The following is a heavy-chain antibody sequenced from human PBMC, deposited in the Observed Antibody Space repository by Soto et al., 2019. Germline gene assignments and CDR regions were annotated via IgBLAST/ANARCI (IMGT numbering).Heavy chain of an antibody. J-gene: IGHJ5*02. CDR2: INPSGGST. CDR3: ARGYVVVPAASWLDP. V-gene: IGHV1-46*01. D-gene: IGHD2-2*01. Sequence: ASVKVSCKASGSTFTSYYMHWVRQAPGQGLEWMGIINPSGGSTSYAQKFQGRVTMTRDTSTSTVYMELSSLRSEDTAVYYCARGYVVVPAASWLDPWGQGTLVTVSS. CDR1: GSTFTSYY.